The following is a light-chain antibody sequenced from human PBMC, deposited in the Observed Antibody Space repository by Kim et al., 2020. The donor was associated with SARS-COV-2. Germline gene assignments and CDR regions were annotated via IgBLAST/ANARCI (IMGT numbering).Light chain of an antibody. CDR1: QDISRW. V-gene: IGKV1D-12*01. Sequence: AAVGDRVTSTCRSSQDISRWLAWYQQKPGKAPNLLIYTASSLHIGVPSRFSGSGSGTDFTLTISSLQPEDFATYYCQQADSFPLTFGGGTKVDIK. CDR2: TAS. J-gene: IGKJ4*01. CDR3: QQADSFPLT.